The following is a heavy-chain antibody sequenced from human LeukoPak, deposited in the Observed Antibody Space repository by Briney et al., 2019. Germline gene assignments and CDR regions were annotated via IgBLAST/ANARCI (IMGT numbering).Heavy chain of an antibody. CDR3: TRVTYYYXXXXYFHFXS. V-gene: IGHV3-71*01. J-gene: IGHJ4*02. D-gene: IGHD3-22*01. CDR1: GFTFSDYY. Sequence: GGSLRLSCAASGFTFSDYYMSWIRQAPGKGLEWVSFIRRKAHGGTTEYAASVKGRFSSSRDDSKSIAYLQMNSLKTEDTAVYFCTRVTYYYXXXXYFHFXSWGQGSL. CDR2: IRRKAHGGTT.